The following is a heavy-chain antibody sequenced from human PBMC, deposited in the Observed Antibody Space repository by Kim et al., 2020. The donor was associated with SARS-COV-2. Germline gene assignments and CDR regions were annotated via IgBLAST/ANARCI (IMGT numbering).Heavy chain of an antibody. CDR2: GSVR. V-gene: IGHV3-74*01. J-gene: IGHJ4*02. D-gene: IGHD1-26*01. Sequence: GSVRSYADSVKGRFTISRDNTENTVYLQMNSLRVEDTAVYYCARGMGDYLGQGTLVTVSS. CDR3: ARGMGDY.